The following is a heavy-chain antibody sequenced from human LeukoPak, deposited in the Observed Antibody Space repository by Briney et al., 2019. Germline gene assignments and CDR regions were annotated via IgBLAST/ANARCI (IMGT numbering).Heavy chain of an antibody. CDR3: ATLRDDRWFDP. J-gene: IGHJ5*02. V-gene: IGHV4-39*07. D-gene: IGHD2-21*02. CDR1: GASLSSSSYY. CDR2: IYYSGST. Sequence: PPETLSLTCTVAGASLSSSSYYWGRIRQPPGKGLEWIGSIYYSGSTFYNPSLKSRVTTSVDTSKNQFSLKLSSVTAADTAVYYCATLRDDRWFDPWGQGTLVTVSS.